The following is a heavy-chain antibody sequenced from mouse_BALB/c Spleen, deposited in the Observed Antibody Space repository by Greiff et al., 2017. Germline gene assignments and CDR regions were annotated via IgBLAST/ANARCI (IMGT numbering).Heavy chain of an antibody. Sequence: DVMLVESGGGLVKPGGSLKLSCAASGFTFSSYAMSWVRQTPEKRLEWVASISSGGSTYYPDSVKGRFTISRDNARNILYLQMSSLRSEDTAMYYCARGLGITTKKAVPYFDYWGQGTTLTVSS. D-gene: IGHD2-4*01. CDR2: ISSGGST. CDR3: ARGLGITTKKAVPYFDY. J-gene: IGHJ2*01. V-gene: IGHV5-6-5*01. CDR1: GFTFSSYA.